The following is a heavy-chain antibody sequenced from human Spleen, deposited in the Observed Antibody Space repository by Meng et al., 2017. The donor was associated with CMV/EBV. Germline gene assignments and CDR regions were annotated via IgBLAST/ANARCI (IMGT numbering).Heavy chain of an antibody. Sequence: TCTVSGGSISSGGYYWTWIRQHPGKGLEWIGNIYYSGSTHYNSSLESRVMISVDTSKNQFSLKLSSVTAADTAVYYCVASGGGNFDYWGQGTLVTVS. CDR1: GGSISSGGYY. CDR2: IYYSGST. CDR3: VASGGGNFDY. V-gene: IGHV4-31*03. J-gene: IGHJ4*02. D-gene: IGHD2-15*01.